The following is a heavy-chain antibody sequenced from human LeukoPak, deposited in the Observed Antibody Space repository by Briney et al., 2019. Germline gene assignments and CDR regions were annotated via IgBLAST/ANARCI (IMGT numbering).Heavy chain of an antibody. J-gene: IGHJ4*02. D-gene: IGHD5-12*01. CDR3: ARQKLPAPLDSSGYGHFDY. V-gene: IGHV4-4*07. CDR2: IYTSGST. CDR1: GGSLSSYY. Sequence: SQTLSLTCTVAGGSLSSYYWSWIRQPAGKGLEWIGRIYTSGSTNYNPSLKSLDAMSVDTSKNQFSLKLSSVTAPDTAVYYFARQKLPAPLDSSGYGHFDYWGQGTLVTVSS.